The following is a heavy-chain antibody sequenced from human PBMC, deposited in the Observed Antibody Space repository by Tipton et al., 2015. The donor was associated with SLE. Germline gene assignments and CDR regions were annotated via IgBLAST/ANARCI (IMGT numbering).Heavy chain of an antibody. V-gene: IGHV3-7*01. D-gene: IGHD6-19*01. CDR3: ARDQAVAAY. CDR1: GFTFSSYA. CDR2: IKQDGSEK. J-gene: IGHJ4*02. Sequence: SLRLSCAASGFTFSSYAMTWVRQAPGKGLEWVANIKQDGSEKYYVDSVKGRFTISRDNAKNTLYLQMNSLRAEDTAVYYCARDQAVAAYWGQGTLVTVSS.